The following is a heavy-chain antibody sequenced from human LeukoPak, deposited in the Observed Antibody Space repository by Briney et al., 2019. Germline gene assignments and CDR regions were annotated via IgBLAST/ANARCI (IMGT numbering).Heavy chain of an antibody. V-gene: IGHV4-38-2*02. CDR3: ARVAAGIGFFQH. D-gene: IGHD6-13*01. CDR1: GYSISSGYF. Sequence: SETLSLTCIVSGYSISSGYFWGWIRQPPGKGLEWIGNIHHSGSTYYNPSLKSRVTISVDTSKNQLSLKLSSVTAADTAVYYCARVAAGIGFFQHWGQGTMVTVSS. J-gene: IGHJ3*01. CDR2: IHHSGST.